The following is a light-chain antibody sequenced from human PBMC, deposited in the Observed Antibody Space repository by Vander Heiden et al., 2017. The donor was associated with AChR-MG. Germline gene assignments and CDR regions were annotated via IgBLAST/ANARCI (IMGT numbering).Light chain of an antibody. CDR3: QAWDRFTVV. CDR1: KLGDKY. CDR2: QDS. J-gene: IGLJ2*01. Sequence: SYELTQSSSVSVSPGQTASITCSGDKLGDKYASWYQQKPGQSPVLVIYQDSKRPSGIPERFSGSNSGNTATLTISGTQAMDEADYYCQAWDRFTVVFGGGTKLTVL. V-gene: IGLV3-1*01.